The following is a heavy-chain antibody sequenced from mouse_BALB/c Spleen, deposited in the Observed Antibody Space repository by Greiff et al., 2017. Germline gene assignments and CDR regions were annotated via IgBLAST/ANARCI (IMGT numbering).Heavy chain of an antibody. J-gene: IGHJ4*01. CDR1: GFTFTDYY. Sequence: EVHLVESGGGLVQPGGSLRLSCATSGFTFTDYYMSWVRQPPGKALEWLGFIRNKANGYTTEYSASVKGRFTISRDNSQSILYLQMNTLRAEDSATYYCARGDYDYDEDAMDYWGQGTSVTVSS. CDR2: IRNKANGYTT. D-gene: IGHD2-4*01. CDR3: ARGDYDYDEDAMDY. V-gene: IGHV7-3*02.